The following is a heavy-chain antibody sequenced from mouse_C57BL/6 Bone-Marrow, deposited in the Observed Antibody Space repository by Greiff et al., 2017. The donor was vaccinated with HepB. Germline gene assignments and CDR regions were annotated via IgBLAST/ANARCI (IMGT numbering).Heavy chain of an antibody. J-gene: IGHJ3*01. D-gene: IGHD3-1*01. CDR1: GYAFTNYL. CDR2: INPGSGGT. CDR3: ARSRSYCFAY. V-gene: IGHV1-54*01. Sequence: QVQLQQSGAELVRPGTSVKVSCKASGYAFTNYLIEWVKQRPGQGLEWIGVINPGSGGTNYNEKFKGKATLTADKSSSTAYMQLSSLTSEDSAVYFCARSRSYCFAYWGQGTLVTVSA.